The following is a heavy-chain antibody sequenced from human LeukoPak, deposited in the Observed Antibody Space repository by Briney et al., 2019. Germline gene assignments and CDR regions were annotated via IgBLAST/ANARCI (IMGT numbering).Heavy chain of an antibody. D-gene: IGHD6-19*01. CDR3: AKPREGSGSSGFYYGLDV. CDR1: GFTFSSYA. CDR2: IAGGGYST. J-gene: IGHJ6*02. Sequence: GGSLRLSCAASGFTFSSYAMSWVRQAPGKGLEWVSAIAGGGYSTYYADSVKGRFTISRDNSKNTLYLQMNSLRAEDTAIYYCAKPREGSGSSGFYYGLDVWGQGTTVTVSS. V-gene: IGHV3-23*01.